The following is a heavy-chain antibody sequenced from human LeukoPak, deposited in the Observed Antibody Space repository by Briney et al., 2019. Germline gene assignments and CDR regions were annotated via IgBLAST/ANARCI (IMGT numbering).Heavy chain of an antibody. Sequence: PSETLSLTCTASGGSISSSRYFWGWIRQPPGKGLEWIGTIYYSGSTYYNPSLKSRVTISVGTSKNQFSLKLSSVTAADTAVYYCARWGDWERYFLYWGQGTLVTVSS. D-gene: IGHD3-9*01. CDR2: IYYSGST. CDR1: GGSISSSRYF. CDR3: ARWGDWERYFLY. V-gene: IGHV4-39*07. J-gene: IGHJ4*02.